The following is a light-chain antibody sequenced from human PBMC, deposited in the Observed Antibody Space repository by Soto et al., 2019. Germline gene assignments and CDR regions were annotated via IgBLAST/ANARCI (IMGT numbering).Light chain of an antibody. CDR2: DAS. V-gene: IGKV3-11*01. CDR1: QSVSSY. Sequence: EIVLTQSPATLSLSPGEIATLSCRASQSVSSYLAWYQQKPGQAPRLLIYDASNRATGIPARFSGSGSGTDFTLTISSLEPEDFAVYYCQQRSNTGTFGPGTKVDIK. CDR3: QQRSNTGT. J-gene: IGKJ3*01.